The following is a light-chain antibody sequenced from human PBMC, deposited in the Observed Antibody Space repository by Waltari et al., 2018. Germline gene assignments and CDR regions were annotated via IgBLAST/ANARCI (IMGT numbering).Light chain of an antibody. CDR2: DVS. V-gene: IGLV2-14*01. CDR3: SSYTSISTLV. J-gene: IGLJ3*02. Sequence: QSALTQPASVSGSPGQSITISCTGTSSDVGGYNYVPWFQQHPGRAPKLMIYDVSKRPSGVSKRFSGSKSGNSASLTISGLQAEDEADYYCSSYTSISTLVFGVGTKVTVL. CDR1: SSDVGGYNY.